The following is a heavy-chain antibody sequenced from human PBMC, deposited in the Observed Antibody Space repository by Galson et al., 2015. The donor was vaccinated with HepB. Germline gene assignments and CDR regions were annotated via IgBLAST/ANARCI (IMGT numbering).Heavy chain of an antibody. CDR1: GYTFISYR. D-gene: IGHD6-19*01. V-gene: IGHV1-18*01. CDR2: ISAHNGNT. Sequence: SVKVSCKASGYTFISYRISWVRQAPGQGLEWVGWISAHNGNTNYAQKFQGRVTMTTDTSTTTAYMEVRSLRSDDTAVYYCARGRNSGWSFDYWGQGTLVTVSS. J-gene: IGHJ4*02. CDR3: ARGRNSGWSFDY.